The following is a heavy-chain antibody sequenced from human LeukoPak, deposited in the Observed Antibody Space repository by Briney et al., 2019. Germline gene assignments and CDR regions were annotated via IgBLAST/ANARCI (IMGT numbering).Heavy chain of an antibody. V-gene: IGHV3-21*01. CDR1: GFTFSSYT. CDR2: ISSSSSYI. J-gene: IGHJ4*02. CDR3: ARELQVWSYDFDY. Sequence: GGSLRLSCAASGFTFSSYTMTCVRQAPGKGLEWVSSISSSSSYIYYAASVKGRFTISRDNAKNSLHLHMNSLRYEDAAVYYCARELQVWSYDFDYWGQGTLVTVSS. D-gene: IGHD5-18*01.